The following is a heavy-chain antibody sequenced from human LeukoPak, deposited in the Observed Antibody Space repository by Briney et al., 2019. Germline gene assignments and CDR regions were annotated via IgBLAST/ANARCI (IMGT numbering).Heavy chain of an antibody. CDR2: INHSRST. CDR3: ARGVMDCSSTSCTGSWFDP. D-gene: IGHD2-2*01. J-gene: IGHJ5*02. CDR1: GGSFSGYY. V-gene: IGHV4-34*01. Sequence: KPSETLSLTCAVYGGSFSGYYWSWIRQPPGKGLEWIGEINHSRSTNYNPSLKSRVTISVDTSKNQFSLKLSSVTAADTAVYYCARGVMDCSSTSCTGSWFDPWGQGTLVTVSS.